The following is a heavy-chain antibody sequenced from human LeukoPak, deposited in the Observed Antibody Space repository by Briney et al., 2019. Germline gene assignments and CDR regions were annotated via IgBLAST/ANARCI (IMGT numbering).Heavy chain of an antibody. D-gene: IGHD4-23*01. CDR1: GYSFTSYW. J-gene: IGHJ4*02. Sequence: GESLKISCKGSGYSFTSYWIGWVRQMPGKGLEWLGIIYPGDSDTRYSPSVQGQVTISADKSISAAYLQWSSLKASDTAMYYCARRRNYGGFYFDYWGQGTLVTVSS. V-gene: IGHV5-51*01. CDR2: IYPGDSDT. CDR3: ARRRNYGGFYFDY.